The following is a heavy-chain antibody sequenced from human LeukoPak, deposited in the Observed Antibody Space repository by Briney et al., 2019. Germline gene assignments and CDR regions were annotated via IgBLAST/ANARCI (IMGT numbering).Heavy chain of an antibody. J-gene: IGHJ3*02. V-gene: IGHV3-21*01. Sequence: GGSLRLSCTVSGFTFSSFTMNWVRQGPGKGLEWVASISNSGDYISYADSLKGRFTISRDNAKNSLFLQMSSLRAEDTAIYYCAREMYAGWYFAFDIWGQGTMVTVSS. CDR1: GFTFSSFT. CDR3: AREMYAGWYFAFDI. D-gene: IGHD6-19*01. CDR2: ISNSGDYI.